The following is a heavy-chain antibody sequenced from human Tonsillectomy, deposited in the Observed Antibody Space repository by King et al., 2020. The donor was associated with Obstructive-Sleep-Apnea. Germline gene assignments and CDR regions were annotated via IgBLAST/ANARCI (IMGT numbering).Heavy chain of an antibody. CDR1: GYSFTSYW. D-gene: IGHD6-13*01. CDR3: ARQYSSSRFDY. V-gene: IGHV5-51*01. CDR2: IYSGDSDT. Sequence: QLVQSGAEVKKPGESLKISCKGFGYSFTSYWIGWVRQVAGKGLEWMVIIYSGDSDTRHSPSFPGQVTILADKSISTVYLQWSSLKASDTAMYYCARQYSSSRFDYWGQGTLVTVSS. J-gene: IGHJ4*02.